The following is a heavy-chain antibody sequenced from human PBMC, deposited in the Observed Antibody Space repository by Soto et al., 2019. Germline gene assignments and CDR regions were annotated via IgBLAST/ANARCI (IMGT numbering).Heavy chain of an antibody. CDR2: IYWNDDK. Sequence: TLSLTCTVSGGSISSYYWSWIRQPPGKALEWLALIYWNDDKRYSPSLKSRLTITKDTSKNQVVLTMTNMDPVDTATYYCAHKRYSSGWLFDYWGQGTLVTVSS. D-gene: IGHD6-19*01. CDR3: AHKRYSSGWLFDY. CDR1: GGSISSYYW. J-gene: IGHJ4*02. V-gene: IGHV2-5*01.